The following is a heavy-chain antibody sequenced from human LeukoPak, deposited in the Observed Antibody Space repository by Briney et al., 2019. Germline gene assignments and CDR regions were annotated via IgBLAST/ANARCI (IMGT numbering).Heavy chain of an antibody. D-gene: IGHD3-3*01. V-gene: IGHV3-15*01. Sequence: GGSLRLSCAASGFTFSDYYMSWIRQAPGKGLEWVGRIKRKTDGGTADFAAPVKGRFTISRDDSKNTLYLQMNSLKIEDTAVYYCTTGFSEYFDLWGQGTLVAVSA. CDR2: IKRKTDGGTA. CDR1: GFTFSDYY. CDR3: TTGFSEYFDL. J-gene: IGHJ4*02.